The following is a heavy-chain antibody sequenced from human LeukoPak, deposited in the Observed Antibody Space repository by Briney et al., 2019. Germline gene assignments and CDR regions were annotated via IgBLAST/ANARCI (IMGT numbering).Heavy chain of an antibody. CDR2: IIPIFGTA. J-gene: IGHJ4*02. D-gene: IGHD3-16*01. V-gene: IGHV1-69*05. Sequence: ASVKVSCKASGGTFSSYAISWVRQAPGQGLEWMGGIIPIFGTANYARKFQGRVTITTDESTSTAYMELSSLRSEDTAVYYCARDLTGFGVSDYFDYWGQGTLVTVSS. CDR3: ARDLTGFGVSDYFDY. CDR1: GGTFSSYA.